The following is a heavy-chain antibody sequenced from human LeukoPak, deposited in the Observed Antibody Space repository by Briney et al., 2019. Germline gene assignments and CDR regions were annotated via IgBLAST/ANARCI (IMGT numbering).Heavy chain of an antibody. J-gene: IGHJ4*02. CDR2: ISSSGGST. CDR1: GFTFSSYA. CDR3: AKAVDGRGYYFERGADF. V-gene: IGHV3-23*01. Sequence: GGSLRLSCAASGFTFSSYAMSWVRQAPGKGLEWVSGISSSGGSTYYADSVKGRFTISRDNSKHMLFLQMSGLRAEDTAEYYCAKAVDGRGYYFERGADFWGQGTMVTVSS. D-gene: IGHD3-22*01.